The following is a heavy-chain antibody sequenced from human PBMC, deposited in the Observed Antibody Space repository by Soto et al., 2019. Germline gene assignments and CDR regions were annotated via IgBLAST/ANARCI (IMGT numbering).Heavy chain of an antibody. CDR2: INHRGST. J-gene: IGHJ4*02. D-gene: IGHD3-3*01. CDR1: GGSFTGYY. CDR3: ATSYFDFWSGYYRGYYFDY. V-gene: IGHV4-34*01. Sequence: QVHLQQWGAGLLKPSETLSHTCAVYGGSFTGYYWSWIRQPPGKGLEWIGEINHRGSTNYNPSLRSRVTISVDTSKNQFSLKLNSVTAADTAVYYCATSYFDFWSGYYRGYYFDYWGQGTLVTVFS.